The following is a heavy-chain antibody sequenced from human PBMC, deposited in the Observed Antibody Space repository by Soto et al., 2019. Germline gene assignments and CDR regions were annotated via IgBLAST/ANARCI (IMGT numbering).Heavy chain of an antibody. CDR3: VKKRSYDRTNYDHFDY. Sequence: GGSLRLSCATSGFSFSTYPMSWVRQAPGKGLEWVTAISANGRGTSYADSVKGRFTILRDNSRNARFLQMNSLRADDTAVYFCVKKRSYDRTNYDHFDYWGQGTLVTVSS. J-gene: IGHJ4*02. CDR1: GFSFSTYP. CDR2: ISANGRGT. V-gene: IGHV3-23*01. D-gene: IGHD3-22*01.